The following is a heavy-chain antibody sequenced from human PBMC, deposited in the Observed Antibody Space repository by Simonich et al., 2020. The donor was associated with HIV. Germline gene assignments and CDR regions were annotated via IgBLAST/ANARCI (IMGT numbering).Heavy chain of an antibody. Sequence: EVQLVESGGGLVQPGRSLRLSCAASGFTFDDYAMHWVRQAPGKGRGGGTGVNWTRGSIGEADSVKGRFTIARDNAKNSLYLQMNSLRAEDMALYYCAKDRYSSSSGSFDYWGQGTLVTVSS. J-gene: IGHJ4*02. CDR2: VNWTRGSI. CDR1: GFTFDDYA. V-gene: IGHV3-9*03. CDR3: AKDRYSSSSGSFDY. D-gene: IGHD6-6*01.